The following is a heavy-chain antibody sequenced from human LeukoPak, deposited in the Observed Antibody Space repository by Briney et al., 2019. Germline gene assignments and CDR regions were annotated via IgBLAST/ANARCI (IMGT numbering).Heavy chain of an antibody. Sequence: PGRSLRLSCAASGFTFSSYGMHWVRQAPGKGLEWVAVISYDGSNKYYADSVKGRFTISRDNSKNTLYLQMNSLRAEDTAVYYCAKDSPLSGAFDIWGQGTMVTVSS. CDR2: ISYDGSNK. J-gene: IGHJ3*02. CDR3: AKDSPLSGAFDI. D-gene: IGHD6-25*01. V-gene: IGHV3-30*18. CDR1: GFTFSSYG.